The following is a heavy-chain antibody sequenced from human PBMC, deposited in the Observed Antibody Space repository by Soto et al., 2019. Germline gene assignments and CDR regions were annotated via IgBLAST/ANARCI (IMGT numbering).Heavy chain of an antibody. CDR2: FSGSGGNI. Sequence: EVQLLESGGGLVQPGGSLRLSCVASGFAFSTHAMSWVRQAPGKGLEWVSTFSGSGGNIYYAESVKGRLTISRDDSKNTLYLQMDSLRVEDTAVYYCAKDPPWTVGPLAMDVWGQGATVTVSS. J-gene: IGHJ6*02. D-gene: IGHD1-26*01. V-gene: IGHV3-23*01. CDR3: AKDPPWTVGPLAMDV. CDR1: GFAFSTHA.